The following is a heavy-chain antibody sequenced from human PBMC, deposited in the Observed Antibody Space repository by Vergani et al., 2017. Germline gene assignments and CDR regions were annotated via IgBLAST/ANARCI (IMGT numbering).Heavy chain of an antibody. D-gene: IGHD3-3*01. CDR2: IWYDGSNK. J-gene: IGHJ6*03. CDR1: GFTFSSYG. V-gene: IGHV3-33*01. CDR3: AREAPYDFWSGYYYYYYMDV. Sequence: QVQLVESGGGVVQPGRSLRLSCAASGFTFSSYGMYWVRQAPGKGLEWVAVIWYDGSNKYYADSVKGRFTISRDNSKNTLYLQKNSLRAEDTAVYYCAREAPYDFWSGYYYYYYMDVWGKGP.